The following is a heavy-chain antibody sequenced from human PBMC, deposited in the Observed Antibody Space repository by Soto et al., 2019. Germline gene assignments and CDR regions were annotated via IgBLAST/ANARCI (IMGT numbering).Heavy chain of an antibody. CDR2: IWYDGSNK. CDR3: ARGLGIAANWFDP. Sequence: GGSLRLSCAASGFTFSSYGMHWVRQAPGKGLEWVAVIWYDGSNKYYADSVKGRFTISRDNSKNTLYLQMNSLRAEDTAVYYCARGLGIAANWFDPWGQGTLVTVSS. J-gene: IGHJ5*02. V-gene: IGHV3-33*01. CDR1: GFTFSSYG. D-gene: IGHD6-13*01.